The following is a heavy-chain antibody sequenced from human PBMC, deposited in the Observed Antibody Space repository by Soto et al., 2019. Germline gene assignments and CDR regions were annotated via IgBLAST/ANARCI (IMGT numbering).Heavy chain of an antibody. CDR2: ISAYNGNT. J-gene: IGHJ4*02. D-gene: IGHD3-16*01. CDR1: GYTFASYG. V-gene: IGHV1-18*04. Sequence: QVQLVQSGAEVKKPGASVKVSCKASGYTFASYGISWVRQAPGQGLEWMGWISAYNGNTNYAQKLQGRDTMATDTSRSTGYRELISLRSDDTAVYYCARLSPQVGELEDYSGQRSPVMVS. CDR3: ARLSPQVGELEDY.